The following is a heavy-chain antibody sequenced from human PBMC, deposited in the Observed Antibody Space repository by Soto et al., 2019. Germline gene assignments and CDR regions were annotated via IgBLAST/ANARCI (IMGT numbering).Heavy chain of an antibody. D-gene: IGHD3-10*01. CDR3: ARGRSFSYDSTPPPMFDP. Sequence: GGSLRLSCAGSGFTFSTFDIHWVRQAPGKGLEWVSGIGTLSDTFYAASVQGRFTISRQNAKNSVYLQMNSLRSGDTAFYYCARGRSFSYDSTPPPMFDPWGQGTLVTVSS. V-gene: IGHV3-13*01. CDR2: IGTLSDT. J-gene: IGHJ5*02. CDR1: GFTFSTFD.